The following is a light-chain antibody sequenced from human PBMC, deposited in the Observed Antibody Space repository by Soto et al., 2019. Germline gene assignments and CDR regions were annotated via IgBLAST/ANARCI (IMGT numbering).Light chain of an antibody. CDR2: EVT. J-gene: IGLJ1*01. CDR3: SSYTISATYV. V-gene: IGLV2-14*01. CDR1: TGDVGGYNY. Sequence: QSVLAQPASVSGSPGQSITISCTGTTGDVGGYNYVSWYQHHPGEAPKLMIFEVTKRPSGVSNRFSGSKSGNTASLTISGLQPEDEADYFCSSYTISATYVFGSGTKVTVL.